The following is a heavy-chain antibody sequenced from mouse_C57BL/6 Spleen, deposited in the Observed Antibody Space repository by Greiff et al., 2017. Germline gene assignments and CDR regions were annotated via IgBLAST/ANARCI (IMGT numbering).Heavy chain of an antibody. CDR1: GYAFSSSW. CDR3: ARSDYYGLAC. CDR2: IYPGDGDT. Sequence: QVQLKQSGPELVKPGASVKISCKASGYAFSSSWMNWVKQRPGKGLEWIGRIYPGDGDTNYNGKFKGKATLTADKSSSTAYMQLISLTSEDSAVYFCARSDYYGLACWGQGTLVTVSA. J-gene: IGHJ3*01. D-gene: IGHD1-1*01. V-gene: IGHV1-82*01.